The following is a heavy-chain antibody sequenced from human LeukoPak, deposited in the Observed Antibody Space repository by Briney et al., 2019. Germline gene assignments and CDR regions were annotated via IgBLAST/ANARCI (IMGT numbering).Heavy chain of an antibody. J-gene: IGHJ6*03. CDR3: TSSSSSSQYYYYYMDV. CDR2: ITGSSSYI. Sequence: GGSLRLSCAASGFTFSAYSMNWVRQAPGKGLEWVSSITGSSSYIYYADSVKGRFTISRDNAKNSLYLQMNSLRAEDTAVYYWTSSSSSSQYYYYYMDVWGKGTTVTVSS. V-gene: IGHV3-21*01. CDR1: GFTFSAYS. D-gene: IGHD6-13*01.